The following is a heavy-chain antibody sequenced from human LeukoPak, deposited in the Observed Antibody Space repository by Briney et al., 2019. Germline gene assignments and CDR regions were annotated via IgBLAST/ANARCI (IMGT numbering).Heavy chain of an antibody. J-gene: IGHJ6*03. V-gene: IGHV4-34*01. D-gene: IGHD2-15*01. Sequence: SETLSLTCAVYGGSFSGYYWSWIRQPPGKGLEWIGEINHSGSTNYNPSLKSRVTISVDTSKNQFSLKLSSVTAADTAVYYCARGVVVVAATRWLDSYYMDVWGKGTTVTVSS. CDR2: INHSGST. CDR3: ARGVVVVAATRWLDSYYMDV. CDR1: GGSFSGYY.